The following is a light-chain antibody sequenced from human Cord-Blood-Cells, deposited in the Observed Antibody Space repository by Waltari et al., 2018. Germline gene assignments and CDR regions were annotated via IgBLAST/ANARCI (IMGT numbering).Light chain of an antibody. J-gene: IGLJ1*01. Sequence: VRTQPPSEPVAPSMTGRPPCRRKQLGSKSLHSYQQKPGQPPVLVIYYDSDRPSGIPERFSGSNSGNTATLTISRVEAGDEADYYCQVWDSSSDHYVFGTGTKVTVL. CDR3: QVWDSSSDHYV. V-gene: IGLV3-21*04. CDR2: YDS. CDR1: QLGSKS.